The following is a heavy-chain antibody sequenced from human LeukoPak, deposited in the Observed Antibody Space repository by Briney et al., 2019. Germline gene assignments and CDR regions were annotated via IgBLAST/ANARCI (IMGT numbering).Heavy chain of an antibody. D-gene: IGHD3-22*01. CDR3: ARYRNDYDGGGLGYYSDY. Sequence: SETLSLTCSASGGSIRSSTYYWGWIRQAPGKGLELIGTIYYTGSTYYNPSLNSRVTISVDTSKNQFSLKLGSVTATDTAVYYCARYRNDYDGGGLGYYSDYWGQGTLVTVSS. CDR2: IYYTGST. J-gene: IGHJ4*02. V-gene: IGHV4-39*01. CDR1: GGSIRSSTYY.